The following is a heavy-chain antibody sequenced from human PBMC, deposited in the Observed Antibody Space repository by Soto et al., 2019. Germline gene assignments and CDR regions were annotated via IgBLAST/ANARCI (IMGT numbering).Heavy chain of an antibody. CDR1: GVTFSSYA. J-gene: IGHJ4*02. V-gene: IGHV1-69*13. D-gene: IGHD3-22*01. CDR3: ARGPWGYYDSSGYPYYFDY. CDR2: IIPILGTA. Sequence: PVKVACKASGVTFSSYAISWVRQAPGQGLEWMGGIIPILGTANYAQKFQGIVTITADESTSTAYMELGSLRSEDTAVYYCARGPWGYYDSSGYPYYFDYWGQGTLVTVSS.